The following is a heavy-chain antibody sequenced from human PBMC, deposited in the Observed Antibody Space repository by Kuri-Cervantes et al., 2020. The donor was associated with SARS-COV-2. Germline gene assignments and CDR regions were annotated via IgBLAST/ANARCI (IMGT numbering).Heavy chain of an antibody. Sequence: GGPLRPPCAAFGFTFSSYGMHWVRQAPGKGVEWVAVISYDGSNKYYADSVKGGFTISRDNSKNTLYLQMNSLRAENTAVYYCAEDGPDSASYPFDYWGQGTLVTVSS. J-gene: IGHJ4*02. CDR1: GFTFSSYG. V-gene: IGHV3-30*18. CDR3: AEDGPDSASYPFDY. D-gene: IGHD1-26*01. CDR2: ISYDGSNK.